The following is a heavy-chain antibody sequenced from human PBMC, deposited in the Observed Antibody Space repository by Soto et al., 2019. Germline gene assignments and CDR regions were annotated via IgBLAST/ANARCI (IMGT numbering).Heavy chain of an antibody. CDR2: ISYDGSNK. Sequence: GGSLRLSCAASGFTFSSYGMHWVRQAPGKGLEWVAVISYDGSNKYYADSVKGRFTISRDNSKNTLYLQMNSLRAEDTAVYYCAREHIAARPDYYGMDVWGQGTTVTVSS. CDR3: AREHIAARPDYYGMDV. V-gene: IGHV3-30*03. CDR1: GFTFSSYG. J-gene: IGHJ6*02. D-gene: IGHD6-6*01.